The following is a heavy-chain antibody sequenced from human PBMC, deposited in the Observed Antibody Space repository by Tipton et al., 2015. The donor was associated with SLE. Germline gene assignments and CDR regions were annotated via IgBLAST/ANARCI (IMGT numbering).Heavy chain of an antibody. Sequence: TLSLTCTVSGASISTYYWSWIRQAQGKGLEWIGYIYGGGGTHYNHSLHSRVTVSVDSSKNQFYLRLTSVTAADTAVYYCARHFPRQVNDLYFFDYWGQGTLVTVSS. V-gene: IGHV4-59*08. CDR2: IYGGGGT. J-gene: IGHJ4*02. CDR1: GASISTYY. D-gene: IGHD1-1*01. CDR3: ARHFPRQVNDLYFFDY.